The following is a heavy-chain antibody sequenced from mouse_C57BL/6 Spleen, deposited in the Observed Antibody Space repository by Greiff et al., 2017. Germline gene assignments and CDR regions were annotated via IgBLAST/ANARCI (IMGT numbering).Heavy chain of an antibody. CDR2: INPNNGGT. Sequence: EVQLQESGPELVKPGASVKMSCKASGYTFTDYNMHWVKQSHGKSLEWIGYINPNNGGTSYNQKFKGKATLTVNKSSSTAYMELRSLTSEDSAVYYCARWDYYGSSYEWFAYWGQGTLVTVSA. CDR3: ARWDYYGSSYEWFAY. V-gene: IGHV1-22*01. D-gene: IGHD1-1*01. CDR1: GYTFTDYN. J-gene: IGHJ3*01.